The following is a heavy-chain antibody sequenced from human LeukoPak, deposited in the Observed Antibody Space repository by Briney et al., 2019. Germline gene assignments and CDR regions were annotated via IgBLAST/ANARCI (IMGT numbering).Heavy chain of an antibody. CDR2: ISNSGSTK. CDR3: ARQVRRLELLPQFFHH. Sequence: GGSLRLSCAASGFTFSSYSMNWVRQAPGKGLEWVSYISNSGSTKYYADSVKGRFTISRDNAGNSLYLQMNSLRAEDTALYYCARQVRRLELLPQFFHHWGQGTLVTVSS. V-gene: IGHV3-48*04. CDR1: GFTFSSYS. D-gene: IGHD1-7*01. J-gene: IGHJ1*01.